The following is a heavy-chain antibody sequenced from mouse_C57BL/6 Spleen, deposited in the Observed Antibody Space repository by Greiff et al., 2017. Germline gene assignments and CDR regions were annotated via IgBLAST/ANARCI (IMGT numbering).Heavy chain of an antibody. V-gene: IGHV5-4*01. Sequence: EVQLVESGGGLVKPGGSLKLSCAASGFTFSSYAMSWVRQTPEKGLEWVATISDGGSYTYYPDNVKGRFTISRDNAKNNLYLQMSNLKSEDTAMYYCARDGATVNYFDYWGQGTTLTVSS. CDR1: GFTFSSYA. D-gene: IGHD1-1*01. CDR2: ISDGGSYT. CDR3: ARDGATVNYFDY. J-gene: IGHJ2*01.